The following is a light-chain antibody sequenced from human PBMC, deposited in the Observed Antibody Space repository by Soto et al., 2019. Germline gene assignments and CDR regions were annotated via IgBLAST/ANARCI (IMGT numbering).Light chain of an antibody. Sequence: EIVLTQSPATLSLSPGERATLSCRASQSVSSSYLAWYQQKPGQAPRLVIYGASSRATGIPDRFSGSGSGTDFTLTISSLQPEDFATYYCQQSYSTPITFGQGTRLEIK. CDR1: QSVSSSY. J-gene: IGKJ5*01. CDR2: GAS. V-gene: IGKV3D-20*02. CDR3: QQSYSTPIT.